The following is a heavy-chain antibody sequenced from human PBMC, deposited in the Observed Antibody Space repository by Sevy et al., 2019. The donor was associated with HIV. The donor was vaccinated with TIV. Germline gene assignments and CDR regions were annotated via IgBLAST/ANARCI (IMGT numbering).Heavy chain of an antibody. Sequence: GGSLRLSCTASGFTFTNYWMHWVRQAPGKGLVWVSHINTDQSSTTYADSVKGRFTISRDNAKNTLYLQLNSLRDDDTAVYYCLRGRPTYFDSWGQGTLVTVSS. CDR1: GFTFTNYW. V-gene: IGHV3-74*01. CDR3: LRGRPTYFDS. J-gene: IGHJ4*02. D-gene: IGHD1-26*01. CDR2: INTDQSST.